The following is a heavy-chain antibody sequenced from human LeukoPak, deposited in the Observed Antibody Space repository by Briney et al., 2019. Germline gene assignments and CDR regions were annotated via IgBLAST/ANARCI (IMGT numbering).Heavy chain of an antibody. CDR2: FSGVGGIP. D-gene: IGHD5/OR15-5a*01. CDR1: GFTFSAYA. Sequence: QAGGSRRLSVAAPGFTFSAYAMSWVRQAPGKGLDWFSAFSGVGGIPYYADSVKGRFTTSRDNSQNPLYLQMNSLRAEDPAVYYCAKGLVYPPLPTFEYWGQGTLVTVSS. V-gene: IGHV3-23*01. CDR3: AKGLVYPPLPTFEY. J-gene: IGHJ4*02.